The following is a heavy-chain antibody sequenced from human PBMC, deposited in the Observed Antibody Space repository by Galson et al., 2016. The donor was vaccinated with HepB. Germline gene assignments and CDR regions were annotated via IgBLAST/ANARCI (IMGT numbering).Heavy chain of an antibody. V-gene: IGHV1-18*01. Sequence: SVKVSCKASGYTFTSYGINWVRQGPGQGLEWMGWISPYNGNTNFAQKVQGRVTMTTDTSTSTAYMELSSLTSDDTAVYYCARATDEILTGSYNDYWGQGTLVAVSS. J-gene: IGHJ4*02. D-gene: IGHD3-9*01. CDR1: GYTFTSYG. CDR3: ARATDEILTGSYNDY. CDR2: ISPYNGNT.